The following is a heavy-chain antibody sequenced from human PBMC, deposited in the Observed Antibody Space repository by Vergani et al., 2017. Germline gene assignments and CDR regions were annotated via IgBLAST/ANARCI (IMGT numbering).Heavy chain of an antibody. V-gene: IGHV3-21*01. CDR1: GFTFSSYS. D-gene: IGHD3-22*01. CDR3: AKEGITMIVWYFDY. J-gene: IGHJ4*02. Sequence: EVQLVESGGGLVKPGGSLRLSCAASGFTFSSYSMNWVRQAPGKGLEWVSSISSSSSYIYYADSVKGRFTISRDNAKNSLYLQMNSLRAEDTAVYYCAKEGITMIVWYFDYWGQGTLVTVSS. CDR2: ISSSSSYI.